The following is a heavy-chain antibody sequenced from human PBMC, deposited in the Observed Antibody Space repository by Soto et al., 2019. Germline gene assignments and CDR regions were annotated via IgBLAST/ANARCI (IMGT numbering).Heavy chain of an antibody. CDR1: GFTFSPYA. CDR3: AKGLRRLLRTQYYYGLDV. CDR2: ISGSGGNT. D-gene: IGHD3-16*01. J-gene: IGHJ6*02. Sequence: EVQLLESGGGLVQPGGSLRLSCAASGFTFSPYAMTWVRQAPGKGLEWVSSISGSGGNTNYAVSVKGRFTVSRDNSKRTLSLQMNSLTEEDTAIYYCAKGLRRLLRTQYYYGLDVWGRGTTVTVSS. V-gene: IGHV3-23*01.